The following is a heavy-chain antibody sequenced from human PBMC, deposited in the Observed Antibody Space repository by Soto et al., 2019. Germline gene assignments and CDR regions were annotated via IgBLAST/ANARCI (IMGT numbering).Heavy chain of an antibody. CDR1: GFTFGSYA. D-gene: IGHD1-26*01. CDR3: ATPSLSTGGYSSFDS. V-gene: IGHV3-23*01. Sequence: EVQLLESGGGLVQPGGSLRLSCAASGFTFGSYAMSWVRQAPGKGLEWVSLVTYSGANTYSAASVTGRFTISRDNSRNTLYLQMSSLRVEDTAVYYCATPSLSTGGYSSFDSWGRGTLVTVSS. J-gene: IGHJ4*02. CDR2: VTYSGANT.